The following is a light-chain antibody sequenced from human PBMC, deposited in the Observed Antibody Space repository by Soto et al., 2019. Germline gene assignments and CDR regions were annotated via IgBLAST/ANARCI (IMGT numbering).Light chain of an antibody. J-gene: IGLJ2*01. CDR3: AAWDDSLNGVV. CDR1: TSNIGSNT. Sequence: QPVLTQPPSASGTPGQRVTISCSGSTSNIGSNTVNWYQQLPGTAPKLLIYGNNQRPSGVPDRFSGSKSGTSASLDISGLQSEDEADYYCAAWDDSLNGVVFGGGTQLTVL. V-gene: IGLV1-44*01. CDR2: GNN.